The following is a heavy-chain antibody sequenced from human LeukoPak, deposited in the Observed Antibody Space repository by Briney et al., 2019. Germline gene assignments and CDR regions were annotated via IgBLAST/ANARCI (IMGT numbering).Heavy chain of an antibody. Sequence: SETLSLTCTVSGGSIRSYYWSWIRKPPGKGLKWIGYIYYSGSTNYNPSLKSRVTKSVDTSKNQFSLKLSSVTAADTAVYYCARGIEKQQLEEYFYDYWGQGILVTVSS. CDR2: IYYSGST. D-gene: IGHD6-13*01. CDR1: GGSIRSYY. V-gene: IGHV4-59*01. CDR3: ARGIEKQQLEEYFYDY. J-gene: IGHJ4*02.